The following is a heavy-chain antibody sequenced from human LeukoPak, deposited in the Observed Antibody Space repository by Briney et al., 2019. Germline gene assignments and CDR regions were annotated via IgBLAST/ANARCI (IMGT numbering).Heavy chain of an antibody. J-gene: IGHJ5*02. CDR1: GYSINNYW. D-gene: IGHD2-15*01. CDR3: ARQEYCSGGSCYTWFDP. Sequence: AGESLKISCKGSGYSINNYWIGWVRQMPGKGLEWMGIIYPADSDIRYSPPFQGQVTISADKSISTAYLQWSSLKASDTAMYYCARQEYCSGGSCYTWFDPWGQGTLVTVSS. CDR2: IYPADSDI. V-gene: IGHV5-51*01.